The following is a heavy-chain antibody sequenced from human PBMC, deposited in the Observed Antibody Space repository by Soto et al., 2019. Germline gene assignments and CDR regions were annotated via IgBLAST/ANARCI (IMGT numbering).Heavy chain of an antibody. J-gene: IGHJ4*02. Sequence: EVQLVESGGGLVKPGGSLRLSCAASGFTFSSYSMNWVRQAPGKGLEWVSSISSSSSYIYYADSVKGRFTISRDNAKNSLYLQMNSLRAEDGAVYYCARALPYCTNGVCYIDYWGQGTLVTVSS. CDR1: GFTFSSYS. V-gene: IGHV3-21*01. D-gene: IGHD2-8*01. CDR2: ISSSSSYI. CDR3: ARALPYCTNGVCYIDY.